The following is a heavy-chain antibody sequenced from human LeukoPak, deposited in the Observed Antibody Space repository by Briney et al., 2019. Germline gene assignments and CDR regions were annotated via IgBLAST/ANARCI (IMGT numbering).Heavy chain of an antibody. J-gene: IGHJ4*02. V-gene: IGHV4-61*02. CDR3: ARDVWFGAGRTFDY. D-gene: IGHD3-10*01. CDR2: IYTSGST. CDR1: GDSISSGSYY. Sequence: KSSETLSLTCTVSGDSISSGSYYWRWIRQPAGKGLQWIGLIYTSGSTNYHPSLKSRVTISVDTSKNQFSLKLSSVTAADTAVYCCARDVWFGAGRTFDYWGQGTLVSVSS.